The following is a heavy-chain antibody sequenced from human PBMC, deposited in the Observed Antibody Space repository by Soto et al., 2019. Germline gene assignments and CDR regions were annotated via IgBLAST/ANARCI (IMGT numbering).Heavy chain of an antibody. CDR2: INPSGGST. CDR3: ARHSHARLGPGAPEAHFDY. CDR1: GYTFTSYY. D-gene: IGHD2-2*01. Sequence: ASVKVSCKASGYTFTSYYMHWVRQGPGQGLEWVGIINPSGGSTSYAQKFQGRVTMTRDTSTSTVYMELSSLRSEDTAVYYSARHSHARLGPGAPEAHFDYWGQGTXVTVSS. J-gene: IGHJ4*02. V-gene: IGHV1-46*01.